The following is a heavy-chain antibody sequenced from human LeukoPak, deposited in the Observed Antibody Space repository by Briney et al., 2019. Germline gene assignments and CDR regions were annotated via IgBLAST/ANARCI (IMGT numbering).Heavy chain of an antibody. CDR3: ERGQGASNAFDI. D-gene: IGHD4/OR15-4a*01. V-gene: IGHV4-59*12. CDR2: IYYSGST. Sequence: SETLSLTCTVSGGTISSYYWSWIRQPPGKGLEWIGYIYYSGSTNYNPSLKSRVTISVDTSKNQFSLKLSSVAAADSAVYYCERGQGASNAFDIWGQGTMVTVSS. J-gene: IGHJ3*02. CDR1: GGTISSYY.